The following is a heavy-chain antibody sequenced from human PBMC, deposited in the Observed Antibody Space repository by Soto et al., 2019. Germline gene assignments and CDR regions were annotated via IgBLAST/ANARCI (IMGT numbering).Heavy chain of an antibody. CDR1: GGSISSGDYY. D-gene: IGHD3-22*01. V-gene: IGHV4-30-4*01. J-gene: IGHJ4*02. CDR2: IYYSGST. Sequence: SETLSLTCTVSGGSISSGDYYWSWIRQPPGKGLEWIGYIYYSGSTYYNPSLKSRVTISVDTSKNQFSLKLSSVTAADTAVYYCARDSPPRYYDSSGYFDYWGQGTLVTVSS. CDR3: ARDSPPRYYDSSGYFDY.